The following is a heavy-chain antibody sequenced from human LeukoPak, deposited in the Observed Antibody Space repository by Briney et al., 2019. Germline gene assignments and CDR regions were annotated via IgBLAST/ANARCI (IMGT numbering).Heavy chain of an antibody. CDR2: ICGSGGST. CDR1: GFTFSSSS. D-gene: IGHD2/OR15-2a*01. Sequence: GGSLRLSCAASGFTFSSSSMSWVRQAAGKGLEWVSAICGSGGSTYYADSVKGRFTISRDNSKHTLYLPMNSLRAEATAVYYFAKASYCYSSSASSFYYWGQGTLVTVFS. J-gene: IGHJ4*02. CDR3: AKASYCYSSSASSFYY. V-gene: IGHV3-23*01.